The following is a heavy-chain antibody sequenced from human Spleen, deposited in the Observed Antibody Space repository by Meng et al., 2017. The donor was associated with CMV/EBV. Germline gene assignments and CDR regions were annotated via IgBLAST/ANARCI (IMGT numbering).Heavy chain of an antibody. CDR3: ARGAVVVVAEDWYFDL. J-gene: IGHJ2*01. V-gene: IGHV4-34*01. D-gene: IGHD2-15*01. CDR2: INDGGIT. CDR1: DGAFSGYF. Sequence: YDGAFSGYFWSWIRQPPGKGLGWIGEINDGGITNYNPSLKSRVSMSVDTSRNQFSLKVTSVTAADTAVYYCARGAVVVVAEDWYFDLWGRGTLVTVSS.